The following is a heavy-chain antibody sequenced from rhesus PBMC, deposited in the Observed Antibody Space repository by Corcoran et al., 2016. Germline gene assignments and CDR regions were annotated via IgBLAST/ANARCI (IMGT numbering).Heavy chain of an antibody. CDR2: IPGSGGST. J-gene: IGHJ5-1*01. CDR1: GGSISSNW. CDR3: AVAAEVNRFDV. Sequence: QLQLQESGPGLVKPSETLSLTCAVPGGSISSNWWSWIRQPPGKGREWIGRIPGSGGSTSSNPSLKSRVTISTDTSKNQLSLKLISVTAADTAVYYCAVAAEVNRFDVWGPGVLVTVSS. D-gene: IGHD4-29*01. V-gene: IGHV4-173*01.